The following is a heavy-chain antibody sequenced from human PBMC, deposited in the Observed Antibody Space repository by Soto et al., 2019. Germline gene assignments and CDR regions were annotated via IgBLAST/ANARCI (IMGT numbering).Heavy chain of an antibody. CDR3: AGDSTLAY. J-gene: IGHJ4*02. CDR2: ITPILGTA. CDR1: AGPVSSYA. V-gene: IGHV1-69*13. Sequence: SVKVSCKPRAGPVSSYAISWVRQAPGQGREWMGGITPILGTANYAQKFQGRVTITADEHTGNAYMELSSVTSEATAVYYCAGDSTLAYWGQGTLVTVSS.